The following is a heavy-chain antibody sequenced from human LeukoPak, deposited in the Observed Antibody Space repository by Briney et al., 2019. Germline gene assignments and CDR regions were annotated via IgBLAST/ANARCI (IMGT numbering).Heavy chain of an antibody. J-gene: IGHJ4*02. CDR1: GFILNDYG. CDR3: TRSSSYSSSSLSQDY. V-gene: IGHV3-73*01. D-gene: IGHD6-6*01. Sequence: GGSLRLSCAASGFILNDYGMHWVRQASGKGLEWVGRIRSKANIYATAYAASVKGRFTISRDDSKNTAYLQMDSLKTEDTAVYYCTRSSSYSSSSLSQDYWGQGTLVTVSS. CDR2: IRSKANIYAT.